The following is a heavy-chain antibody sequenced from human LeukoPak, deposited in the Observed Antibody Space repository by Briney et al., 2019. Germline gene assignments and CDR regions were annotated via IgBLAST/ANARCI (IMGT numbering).Heavy chain of an antibody. Sequence: GSSVKVSCKASGGTFSSYTISWVRQAPGQGLEWMGRIIPILGIANYAQKFQGRVTITADKSTSTAYMELSSLRSEDKAVYYCARGIAVAGTPSWYYGMDVWGQGTTVTVSS. CDR2: IIPILGIA. CDR1: GGTFSSYT. D-gene: IGHD6-19*01. CDR3: ARGIAVAGTPSWYYGMDV. J-gene: IGHJ6*02. V-gene: IGHV1-69*02.